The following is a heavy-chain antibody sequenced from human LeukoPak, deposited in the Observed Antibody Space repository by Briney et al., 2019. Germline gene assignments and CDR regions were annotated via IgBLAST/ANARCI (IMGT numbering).Heavy chain of an antibody. CDR3: ARDIGYSSGWTGRSYYFDY. Sequence: ASVKVTCKASGYTFTGYYMHWVRQAPGQGLEWMGWINPNSGGTNYAQKFQGRVTMTRDTSITTAYMELSRLRSDDTAVYYCARDIGYSSGWTGRSYYFDYCGEGTLVTVSS. D-gene: IGHD6-19*01. V-gene: IGHV1-2*02. CDR2: INPNSGGT. CDR1: GYTFTGYY. J-gene: IGHJ4*02.